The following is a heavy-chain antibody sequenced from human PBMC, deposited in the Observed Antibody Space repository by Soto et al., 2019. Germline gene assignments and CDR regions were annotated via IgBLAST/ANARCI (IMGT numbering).Heavy chain of an antibody. CDR2: TYYRSKWYN. J-gene: IGHJ5*02. D-gene: IGHD5-12*01. Sequence: SQTLSLPCAISGDSVSSNSAAWNWIRPSPSRGLEWLGRTYYRSKWYNDYAVSVKSRITINPDTSKNQFSLQLYSVTPEDTAVYYCARTPNSGYDWVGWFDPWGQGTLVTVS. CDR1: GDSVSSNSAA. V-gene: IGHV6-1*01. CDR3: ARTPNSGYDWVGWFDP.